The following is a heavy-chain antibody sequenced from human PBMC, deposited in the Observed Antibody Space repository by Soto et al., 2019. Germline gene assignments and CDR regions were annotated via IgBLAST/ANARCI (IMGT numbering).Heavy chain of an antibody. D-gene: IGHD6-19*01. CDR3: ARHGYTSGRTYSDY. V-gene: IGHV4-39*01. J-gene: IGHJ4*02. CDR2: IYDRGST. CDR1: GGYIGSSSGY. Sequence: SETMCLTCTFAGGYIGSSSGYLGWIRQTPGKGLEWIGSIYDRGSTYSNPSLKSRLTTSLDTSKNQFSLKLTSVTAADTAVYYCARHGYTSGRTYSDYWGQGTLVTVSS.